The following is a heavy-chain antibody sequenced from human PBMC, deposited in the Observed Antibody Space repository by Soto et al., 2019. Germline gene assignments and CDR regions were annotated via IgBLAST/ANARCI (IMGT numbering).Heavy chain of an antibody. CDR3: ARDMYCSSTSCHLLPEYFQH. V-gene: IGHV3-21*01. CDR2: ISSSSSYI. CDR1: GFTFSSYW. J-gene: IGHJ1*01. Sequence: LRLSCAASGFTFSSYWMHWVRQAPGKGLEWVSSISSSSSYIYYADSVKGRFTISRDNAKNSLYLQMNSLRAEDTAVYYCARDMYCSSTSCHLLPEYFQHWGQGTLVTVSS. D-gene: IGHD2-2*01.